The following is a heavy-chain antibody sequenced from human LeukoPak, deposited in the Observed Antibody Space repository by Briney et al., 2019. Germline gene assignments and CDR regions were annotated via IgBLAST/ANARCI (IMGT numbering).Heavy chain of an antibody. J-gene: IGHJ6*03. V-gene: IGHV3-20*04. Sequence: GGSLRLSCAASGFTFDDYGMSWVRQAPGKGLESVSGINWNGGSTGYADSVKGRFTISRDNAKNSLYLQMNSLRAEDTALYYCARPQRKYQLLFYYYYMDVWGKGTTVTVSS. CDR2: INWNGGST. D-gene: IGHD2-2*01. CDR3: ARPQRKYQLLFYYYYMDV. CDR1: GFTFDDYG.